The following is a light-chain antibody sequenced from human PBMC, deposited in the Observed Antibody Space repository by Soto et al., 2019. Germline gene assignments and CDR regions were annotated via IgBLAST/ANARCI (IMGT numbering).Light chain of an antibody. Sequence: QSVLTQPPSASGTPGQRVTISCSGSSSNIGSNTVNWYQQLPGTAPKLLIYSNNQRPSGVPDRSSGSKSGTSASLAISGLQSEDEADYYCAAWDDSLNGHVFGTGTKVTVL. CDR2: SNN. CDR3: AAWDDSLNGHV. J-gene: IGLJ1*01. CDR1: SSNIGSNT. V-gene: IGLV1-44*01.